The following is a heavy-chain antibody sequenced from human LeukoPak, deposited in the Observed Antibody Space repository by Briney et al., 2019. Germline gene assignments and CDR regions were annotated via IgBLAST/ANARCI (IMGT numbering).Heavy chain of an antibody. Sequence: SETLSLTCAVYGGSFSGYYWSWIRQPPGKGLEWIGEINHSGSTNYNPSLKSRVTISVDTSKNQFSLKLSSVTAADTAVYYCARGLSEVLRFLEWLPTYYFDYWGQGTLVTVSS. CDR3: ARGLSEVLRFLEWLPTYYFDY. CDR2: INHSGST. D-gene: IGHD3-3*01. J-gene: IGHJ4*02. V-gene: IGHV4-34*01. CDR1: GGSFSGYY.